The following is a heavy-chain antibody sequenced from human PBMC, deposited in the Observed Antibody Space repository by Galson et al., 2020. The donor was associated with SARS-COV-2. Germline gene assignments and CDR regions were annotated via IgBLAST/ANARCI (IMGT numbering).Heavy chain of an antibody. Sequence: GESLKTSCKASRYSFTNYWIGWVRQMPGKGLEWMGVIYPDDSYTIYSPSFQGQVTISADKSITTAYLQWSGLKASDTAMYYCARHGASSGWYEGIDYWGQGTLVAVSS. J-gene: IGHJ4*02. CDR2: IYPDDSYT. CDR3: ARHGASSGWYEGIDY. V-gene: IGHV5-51*01. CDR1: RYSFTNYW. D-gene: IGHD6-19*01.